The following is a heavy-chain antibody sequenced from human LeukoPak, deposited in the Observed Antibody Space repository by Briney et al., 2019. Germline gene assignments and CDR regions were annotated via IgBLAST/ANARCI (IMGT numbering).Heavy chain of an antibody. J-gene: IGHJ4*02. D-gene: IGHD3-10*01. Sequence: SETLSLTCTVSIGSISNYYWGWIRQPPGNGGKGLEWIASVYHSGANYVNPSLKSRVSTSVDTSKSHFYLTLTSVTAADTAVYFCARASFASGSYYFELWGQGTLIIVSS. CDR2: VYHSGAN. CDR3: ARASFASGSYYFEL. V-gene: IGHV4-59*12. CDR1: IGSISNYY.